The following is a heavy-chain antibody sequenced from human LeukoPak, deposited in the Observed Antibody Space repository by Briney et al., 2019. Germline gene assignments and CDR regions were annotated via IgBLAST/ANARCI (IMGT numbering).Heavy chain of an antibody. J-gene: IGHJ3*01. CDR2: IDHSGST. V-gene: IGHV4-4*02. CDR3: ARYYDNLYSSPDPDAFDV. Sequence: TSETLSLTCAVSGGSIINSNWWSWVRQPPGKGLEWIGEIDHSGSTSYNPSLKSRVTMSVDRSQNQFSLRLSTVTAADTAVYYCARYYDNLYSSPDPDAFDVWGLGTMVAVSS. CDR1: GGSIINSNW. D-gene: IGHD3-22*01.